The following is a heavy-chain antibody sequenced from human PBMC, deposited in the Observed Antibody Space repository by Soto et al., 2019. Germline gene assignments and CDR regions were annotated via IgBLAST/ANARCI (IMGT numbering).Heavy chain of an antibody. Sequence: SETLSLTCAVYGGSFSGYYWSWIRQPPGKGLEWIGEINHSGSTNYNPSLKSRVTISVDTSKNQFSLKLSSVTAADTAVYYCARGGRRGYSSGIDDYWGQGTLVTVSS. D-gene: IGHD5-18*01. CDR1: GGSFSGYY. V-gene: IGHV4-34*01. J-gene: IGHJ4*02. CDR3: ARGGRRGYSSGIDDY. CDR2: INHSGST.